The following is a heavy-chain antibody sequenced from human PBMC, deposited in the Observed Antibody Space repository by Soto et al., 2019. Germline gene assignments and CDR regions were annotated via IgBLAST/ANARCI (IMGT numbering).Heavy chain of an antibody. D-gene: IGHD2-15*01. J-gene: IGHJ6*02. CDR2: IRGFSPYT. CDR3: ARDRGYDAHDYYYNAMDV. CDR1: GFTFRTYT. V-gene: IGHV3-21*01. Sequence: GGSLRLSCGASGFTFRTYTMNWVRQAPGKGLEWVSGIRGFSPYTFYSESVKGRFTISRDNAKNSLYLQMNSLRAEDTAVYYCARDRGYDAHDYYYNAMDVWGQGTTVTVSS.